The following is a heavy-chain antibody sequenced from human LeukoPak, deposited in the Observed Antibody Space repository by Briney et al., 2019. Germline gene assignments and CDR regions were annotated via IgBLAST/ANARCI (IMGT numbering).Heavy chain of an antibody. V-gene: IGHV4-4*02. Sequence: SETLSLTCVVSGDSITNGYWWSWVRQPPGKGLEWIGEINHSGSTNYNPSLKSRVTISVDTSKNQFSLKLSSVTAADTAVYYCARGQVAVAGPPYGMDVWGQGTTVTVSS. CDR2: INHSGST. J-gene: IGHJ6*02. CDR1: GDSITNGYW. CDR3: ARGQVAVAGPPYGMDV. D-gene: IGHD6-19*01.